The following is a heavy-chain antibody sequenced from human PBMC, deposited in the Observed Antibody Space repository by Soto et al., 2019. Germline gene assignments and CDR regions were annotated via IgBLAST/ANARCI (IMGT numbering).Heavy chain of an antibody. CDR2: MNPNSGNT. J-gene: IGHJ6*04. CDR3: ARGLVRYCSSTSCNHMDV. Sequence: SVKVSCKASGYTFTSYDINWVRQATGQGLEWMGWMNPNSGNTGYAQKFQGRVTMTRNTSISTAYMELSSLRSEDTAVYYCARGLVRYCSSTSCNHMDVWGKGTTVTVSS. CDR1: GYTFTSYD. V-gene: IGHV1-8*01. D-gene: IGHD2-2*01.